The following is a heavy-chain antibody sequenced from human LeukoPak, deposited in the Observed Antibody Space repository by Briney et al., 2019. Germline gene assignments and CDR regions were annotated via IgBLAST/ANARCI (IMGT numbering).Heavy chain of an antibody. CDR2: INHSGST. CDR3: ARGGLYSSSWSSLGANWFDP. J-gene: IGHJ5*02. D-gene: IGHD6-13*01. V-gene: IGHV4-34*01. CDR1: GGSFSGYY. Sequence: SETLSLTSAVYGGSFSGYYWSWIRQPPGKGLEWIGEINHSGSTNYNPSLKSRVTISVDTSKNQFSLKLSSVTAADTAVYYCARGGLYSSSWSSLGANWFDPWGQGTLVTVSS.